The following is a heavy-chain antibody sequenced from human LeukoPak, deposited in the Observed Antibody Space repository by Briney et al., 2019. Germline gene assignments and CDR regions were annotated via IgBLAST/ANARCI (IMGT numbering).Heavy chain of an antibody. V-gene: IGHV4-39*07. D-gene: IGHD5-12*01. CDR3: ARVEVATPGYYYYGMDV. Sequence: SETLSLTCTVSGGSISSSSYYWGWIRQPPGKGLEWIGSIYYSGSTYYNPSLKSRVTISVDTSKNQFSLKLSSVTAADTAVYYCARVEVATPGYYYYGMDVWGQGTTVTVSS. CDR1: GGSISSSSYY. CDR2: IYYSGST. J-gene: IGHJ6*02.